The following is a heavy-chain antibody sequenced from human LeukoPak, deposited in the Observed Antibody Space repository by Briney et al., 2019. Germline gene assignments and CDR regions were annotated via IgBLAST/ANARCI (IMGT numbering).Heavy chain of an antibody. J-gene: IGHJ5*02. V-gene: IGHV3-23*01. CDR2: IVGSGSST. CDR3: AKWGDYDILTGYYDSDH. D-gene: IGHD3-9*01. Sequence: QTGGSLRLSCAASGFTFSNYAMSRVRQAPGKGLEWVSAIVGSGSSTYYADSVKGRFTISRDNSKNTLYLQLNRLRAEDTAVYYCAKWGDYDILTGYYDSDHWGQGTLVTVSS. CDR1: GFTFSNYA.